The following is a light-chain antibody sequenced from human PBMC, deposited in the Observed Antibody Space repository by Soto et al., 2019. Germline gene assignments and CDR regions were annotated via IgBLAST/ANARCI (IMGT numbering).Light chain of an antibody. CDR3: QQYDSSFT. CDR1: QHVTTTY. Sequence: IVLTQSPATLSLSPGERATLSCTASQHVTTTYIAWYQQKFGQAPRLLIYGASTRATGTPDRFTGGGFGTRLCITVSRVVGGDFAVYYCQQYDSSFTFGGGTKVEMK. J-gene: IGKJ4*01. CDR2: GAS. V-gene: IGKV3-20*01.